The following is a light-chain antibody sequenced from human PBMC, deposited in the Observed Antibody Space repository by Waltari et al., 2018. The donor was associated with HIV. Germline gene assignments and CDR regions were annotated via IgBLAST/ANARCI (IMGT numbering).Light chain of an antibody. Sequence: QVVLTQSPSASASLGASVKPTCTLSSGHSNYALAWHQQQTEKGPRYLMKVNSDGSHNKGDGIPDRFSGSSSGAERYLTISSLQSEDEADYYCLTWDTGIGVFGGGTKLTVL. CDR2: VNSDGSH. V-gene: IGLV4-69*01. J-gene: IGLJ3*02. CDR1: SGHSNYA. CDR3: LTWDTGIGV.